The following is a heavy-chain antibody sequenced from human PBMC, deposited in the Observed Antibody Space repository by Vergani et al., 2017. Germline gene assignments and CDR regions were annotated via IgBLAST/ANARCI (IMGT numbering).Heavy chain of an antibody. D-gene: IGHD2-2*01. CDR2: MNPNSGNT. J-gene: IGHJ6*03. CDR1: GYTFTSYD. Sequence: QVQLVQSGAEVKKPGASVKVSCKASGYTFTSYDINWVRQATGQGLEWMGWMNPNSGNTGYAQKFKGRVTMNRNTSISTAYMELSSLRSEDTAVYYCARVGIVVVPAATVHYYYYMDVWGKGTTVTVSS. CDR3: ARVGIVVVPAATVHYYYYMDV. V-gene: IGHV1-8*02.